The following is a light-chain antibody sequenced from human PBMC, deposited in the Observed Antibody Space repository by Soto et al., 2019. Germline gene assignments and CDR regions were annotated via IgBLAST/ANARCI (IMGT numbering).Light chain of an antibody. V-gene: IGKV3-20*01. CDR2: GAS. CDR3: QQYGSSPYT. J-gene: IGKJ2*01. CDR1: QSVGDNY. Sequence: EIVLTQSPGTLSLSPGERATLSCRASQSVGDNYLAWYQQKPGQAPRLLIYGASSRATGIPDRFTGSGSGTDFTLALSDLEPEEFAVYYCQQYGSSPYTFGQGTKLELK.